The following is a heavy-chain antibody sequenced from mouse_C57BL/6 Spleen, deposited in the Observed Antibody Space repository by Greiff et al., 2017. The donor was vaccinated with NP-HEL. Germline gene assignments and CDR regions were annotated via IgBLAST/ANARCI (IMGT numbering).Heavy chain of an antibody. V-gene: IGHV1-52*01. CDR2: IDPSDSET. Sequence: QVQLQQPGAELVRPGSSVKLSCKASGYTFTSYWMHWVKQRPIQGLEWIGNIDPSDSETHYNQKFKDKATLTVDKSSSTAYMQLSSLTSEDSAVYYCARGGRLRYAMDYWGQGTSVTVSS. D-gene: IGHD2-4*01. CDR1: GYTFTSYW. CDR3: ARGGRLRYAMDY. J-gene: IGHJ4*01.